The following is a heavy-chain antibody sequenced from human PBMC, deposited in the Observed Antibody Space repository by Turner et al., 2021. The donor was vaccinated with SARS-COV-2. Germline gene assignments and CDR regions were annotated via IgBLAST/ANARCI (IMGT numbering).Heavy chain of an antibody. J-gene: IGHJ6*03. Sequence: QVQLVESGGGVAQPGRSLRLSCAASGFTFSSYGMHWVRQAPGKGLEWVAVIAYDGSNKYYADSVKGRFTISRDNSKNTLYLQMNSLRAEDTAVYYCAKAETYSSGWSGGRSYYYYYMDVWGKGTTVTVSS. CDR3: AKAETYSSGWSGGRSYYYYYMDV. CDR2: IAYDGSNK. V-gene: IGHV3-30*18. D-gene: IGHD6-19*01. CDR1: GFTFSSYG.